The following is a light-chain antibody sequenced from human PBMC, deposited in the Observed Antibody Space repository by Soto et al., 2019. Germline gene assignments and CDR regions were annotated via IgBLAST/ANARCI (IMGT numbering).Light chain of an antibody. CDR1: SGHSTYA. CDR2: LDSAGRH. CDR3: QTWGTGFRV. V-gene: IGLV4-69*01. J-gene: IGLJ3*02. Sequence: QPVLTQSPSASASLGASVKLTCTLSSGHSTYAIAWHQQQPEKGPRFLMNLDSAGRHSKGDEIPDRFSGSSSGAERYLTISSLQSEDEADYYCQTWGTGFRVFGGGTKLTVL.